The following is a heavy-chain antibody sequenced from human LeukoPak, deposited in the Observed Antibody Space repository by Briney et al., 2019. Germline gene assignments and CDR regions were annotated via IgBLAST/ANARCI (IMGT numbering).Heavy chain of an antibody. CDR3: ARVTGYVIEDNFDY. D-gene: IGHD2-15*01. CDR2: LDYSGST. V-gene: IGHV4-59*01. CDR1: GGSISSYY. J-gene: IGHJ4*02. Sequence: PSETLSLTCTVSGGSISSYYGTWIRQPPGKGLEWIGYLDYSGSTNYNPSLKSRVTISVDTSKNQFSLKVRSVTAADTAVYYCARVTGYVIEDNFDYWGQGTLVTVSS.